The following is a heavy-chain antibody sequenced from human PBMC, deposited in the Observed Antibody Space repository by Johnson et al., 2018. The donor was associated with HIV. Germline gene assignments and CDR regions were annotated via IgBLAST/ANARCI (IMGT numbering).Heavy chain of an antibody. CDR2: ISYDGSNK. CDR1: GFTFSSYA. V-gene: IGHV3-30*04. Sequence: VQLVESGGGVVQPGRSLRLSCAASGFTFSSYAMHWVRQAPGKGLEWVAVISYDGSNKYYADSVKGRFTISRDNSKNTLYLQMNSLRAEDTAVYYCARAREVYYLDAFDIWGQGTMVTVSS. CDR3: ARAREVYYLDAFDI. D-gene: IGHD3-22*01. J-gene: IGHJ3*02.